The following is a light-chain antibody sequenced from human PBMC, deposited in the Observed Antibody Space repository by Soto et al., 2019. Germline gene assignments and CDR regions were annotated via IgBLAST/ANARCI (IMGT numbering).Light chain of an antibody. CDR1: NSDVGGHNY. Sequence: QSALTQPASVSGSPGQSITISCTGTNSDVGGHNYVSWYQHHPGKAPQLMIYAVSNRPSGVSNRFSGSKSANTASLTISGLQAEDEADYYCSSYTSSSPVVFGGGTKVTVL. J-gene: IGLJ2*01. CDR2: AVS. CDR3: SSYTSSSPVV. V-gene: IGLV2-14*03.